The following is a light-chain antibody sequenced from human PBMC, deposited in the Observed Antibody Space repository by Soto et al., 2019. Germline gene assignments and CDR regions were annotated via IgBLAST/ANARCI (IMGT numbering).Light chain of an antibody. V-gene: IGLV4-60*03. CDR3: ETWDSNIQSV. CDR1: SGHSSYI. Sequence: QPVLTQSSSASASLGSSVKLTCTLSSGHSSYIIAWHQQQPGKAPRYLMKLEGSGSYNKGSGVPDRFSGSSSGADRYLTISNLQSEDEAEYYCETWDSNIQSVFGTETKLTVL. J-gene: IGLJ1*01. CDR2: LEGSGSY.